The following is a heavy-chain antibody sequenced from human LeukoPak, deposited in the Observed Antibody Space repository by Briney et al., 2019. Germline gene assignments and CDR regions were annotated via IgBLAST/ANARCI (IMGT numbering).Heavy chain of an antibody. D-gene: IGHD1-26*01. V-gene: IGHV3-21*01. CDR3: ARIVGAYDAFDI. CDR1: GFTFDDYA. Sequence: GGSLRLSCAASGFTFDDYAMHWVRQAPGKGLEWVSSISSSSSYIYYADSVKGRFTISRDNAKNSLYLQMNSLRAEDTAVYYCARIVGAYDAFDIWGQGTMVTVSS. CDR2: ISSSSSYI. J-gene: IGHJ3*02.